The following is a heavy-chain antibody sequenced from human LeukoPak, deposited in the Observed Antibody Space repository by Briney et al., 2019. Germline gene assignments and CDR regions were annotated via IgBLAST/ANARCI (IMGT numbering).Heavy chain of an antibody. CDR1: GFSSTNYW. CDR2: IKQDGSDK. CDR3: AREVRPPLVRFDP. J-gene: IGHJ5*02. V-gene: IGHV3-7*01. Sequence: GGSLRLSCAASGFSSTNYWVSWVRQAPGRGLEWVASIKQDGSDKYYVDSVTGRFTISRDNANNSLYLQMNSLRAEDTAVYYCAREVRPPLVRFDPCGQGTLVTVSS. D-gene: IGHD6-6*01.